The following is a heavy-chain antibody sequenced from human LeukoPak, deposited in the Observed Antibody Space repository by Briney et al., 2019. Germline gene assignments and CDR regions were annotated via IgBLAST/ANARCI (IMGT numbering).Heavy chain of an antibody. CDR2: IYYTGST. V-gene: IGHV4-39*02. Sequence: SETLSLTCTVSGGSISSSSLYWSWIRQPPGKGLEWIGSIYYTGSTYYDPSLKSRVTISVDTSNNQFSLSLTSVTAADTAVYFCARGPYSYDSSGAFDIWGQGTMVTVSS. CDR3: ARGPYSYDSSGAFDI. CDR1: GGSISSSSLY. D-gene: IGHD3-22*01. J-gene: IGHJ3*02.